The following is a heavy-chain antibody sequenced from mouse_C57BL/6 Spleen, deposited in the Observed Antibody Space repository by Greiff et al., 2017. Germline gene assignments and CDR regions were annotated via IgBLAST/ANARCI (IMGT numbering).Heavy chain of an antibody. CDR2: ISSGGDYI. D-gene: IGHD2-4*01. Sequence: EVKLVESGEGLVKPGGSLKLSCAASGFTFSSYAMSWVRQIPEKRLEWVAYISSGGDYIYYADTVKGRFTISRDNARNTLYLQMSSLKSEDTAMYYCTRGGDYEDAMDCWGQGTSVTVSS. J-gene: IGHJ4*01. CDR1: GFTFSSYA. V-gene: IGHV5-9-1*02. CDR3: TRGGDYEDAMDC.